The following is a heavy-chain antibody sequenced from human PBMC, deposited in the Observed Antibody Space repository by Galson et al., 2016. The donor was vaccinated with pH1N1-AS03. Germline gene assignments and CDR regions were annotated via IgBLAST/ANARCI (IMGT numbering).Heavy chain of an antibody. CDR1: GGIFSNYA. CDR3: ARVSGEDGRGGYKGASAMDA. V-gene: IGHV1-69*13. J-gene: IGHJ6*02. D-gene: IGHD5-24*01. Sequence: SVKVSCKASGGIFSNYAISWVRQAPGQGLEWMGGIIPMLGTANYAQKFQGRVTITADESTSTVYMELGSLRSEDTDVYYCARVSGEDGRGGYKGASAMDAWGQGTTVTVSS. CDR2: IIPMLGTA.